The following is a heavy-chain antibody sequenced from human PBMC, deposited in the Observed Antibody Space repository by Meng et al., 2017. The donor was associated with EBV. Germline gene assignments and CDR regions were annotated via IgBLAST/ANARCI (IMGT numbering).Heavy chain of an antibody. V-gene: IGHV1-18*01. CDR2: ISAYNGNT. D-gene: IGHD3-22*01. J-gene: IGHJ4*02. Sequence: QVPLGESGAEVKKPGASVKVSCKASGYTVTSYGISWVRQAPGQGLEWMGWISAYNGNTNYAQKLQGRVTMTTDTSTSTAYMELRSLRSDDTAVYYCARDGRLYDTPSPFDYWGQGTLVTVSS. CDR1: GYTVTSYG. CDR3: ARDGRLYDTPSPFDY.